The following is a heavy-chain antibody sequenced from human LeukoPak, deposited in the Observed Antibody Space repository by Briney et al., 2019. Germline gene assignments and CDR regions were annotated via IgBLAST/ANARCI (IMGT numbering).Heavy chain of an antibody. CDR3: AKDLRGVDY. CDR1: GFGLSAHA. Sequence: GGSLRLSCAATGFGLSAHAMNWVRQAPGMGLEWISYISSGSSTIYYADSVLGRFTISKDDSKNFLYLEMNSLRDEDTAVYYCAKDLRGVDYWGQGTLVTVSS. V-gene: IGHV3-48*02. CDR2: ISSGSSTI. D-gene: IGHD3-10*01. J-gene: IGHJ4*02.